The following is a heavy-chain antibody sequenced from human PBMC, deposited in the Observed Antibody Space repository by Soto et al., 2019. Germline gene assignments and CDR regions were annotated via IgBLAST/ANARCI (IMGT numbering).Heavy chain of an antibody. CDR1: GFTFTSSA. CDR2: ISGSGDTT. V-gene: IGHV3-23*01. Sequence: EVQLLESGGGLVQPGGSLRLSCAASGFTFTSSAMSWVPKAPGKGLEWVSTISGSGDTTYYADSMKGRCTISRDNSINTLYLHMDSLRAEDTALYYCAKGNEDFDYWGQGTLVTVSS. J-gene: IGHJ4*02. D-gene: IGHD1-1*01. CDR3: AKGNEDFDY.